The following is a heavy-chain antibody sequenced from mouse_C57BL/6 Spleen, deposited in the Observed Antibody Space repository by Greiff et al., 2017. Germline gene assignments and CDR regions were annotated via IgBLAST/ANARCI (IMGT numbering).Heavy chain of an antibody. D-gene: IGHD2-4*01. J-gene: IGHJ1*03. V-gene: IGHV1-18*01. CDR2: INPNNGGT. Sequence: VQLQQSGPELVKPGASVKIPCKASGYTFTDYNMDWVKQSHGKSLEWIGDINPNNGGTNYNQKFKGKATLTVDKSSSTAYMELRSLTSEDTAVYYCARSYDYGYWYFDVWGTGTTVTVSS. CDR3: ARSYDYGYWYFDV. CDR1: GYTFTDYN.